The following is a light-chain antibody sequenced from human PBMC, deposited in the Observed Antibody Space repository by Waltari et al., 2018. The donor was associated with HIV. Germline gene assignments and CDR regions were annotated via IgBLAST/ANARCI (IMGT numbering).Light chain of an antibody. CDR3: QTWATGSRVV. Sequence: QLVLTQSPSASASLGASVKLTCTLSSGHSNYAIAWHQQHPEKGPRYLMKLNSDGNHIKGDGIPDRFSGSSSGAERYLTISSLQSEDEADYHCQTWATGSRVVFGGGTKLTVL. CDR2: LNSDGNH. CDR1: SGHSNYA. J-gene: IGLJ2*01. V-gene: IGLV4-69*01.